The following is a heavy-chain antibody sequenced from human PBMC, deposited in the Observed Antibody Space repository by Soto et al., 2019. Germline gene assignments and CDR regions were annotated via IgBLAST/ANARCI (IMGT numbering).Heavy chain of an antibody. D-gene: IGHD3-22*01. Sequence: GGSLRLSCAASGFTFSSYGMHWVRQAPGKGLEWVAVISYDGSNKYYAESVKGRFTISRDNSKNTLYLQMNSLRAEDTAVYYCAREQYYYDSSGYTYWGQGTLVTVSS. J-gene: IGHJ4*02. CDR3: AREQYYYDSSGYTY. CDR1: GFTFSSYG. V-gene: IGHV3-30*03. CDR2: ISYDGSNK.